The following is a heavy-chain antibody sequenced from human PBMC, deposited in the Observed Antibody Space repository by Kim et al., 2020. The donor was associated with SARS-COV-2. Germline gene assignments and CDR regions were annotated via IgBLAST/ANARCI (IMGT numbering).Heavy chain of an antibody. D-gene: IGHD3-10*01. CDR1: GFTFSTYE. CDR3: ARSTYGSGSSEFGMDV. V-gene: IGHV3-48*03. Sequence: GGSLRLSCAASGFTFSTYEMNWVRQAPGKGLEWVSYISGSASTIYYADSVKGRFTISRDNAKNSLYLQMNSLRAEDTAVYYCARSTYGSGSSEFGMDVWGQGTTLTVYS. J-gene: IGHJ6*02. CDR2: ISGSASTI.